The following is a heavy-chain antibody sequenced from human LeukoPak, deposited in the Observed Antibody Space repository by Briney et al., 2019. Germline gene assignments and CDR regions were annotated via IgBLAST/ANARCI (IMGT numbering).Heavy chain of an antibody. V-gene: IGHV3-7*01. J-gene: IGHJ6*03. D-gene: IGHD6-13*01. CDR3: ARVKQQLVRLLGRDTTYYYYYYMDV. CDR2: LNQDGNEN. Sequence: PGGSLRLSCAASGFTFSRYYMSWVRQAPGKGLEWVANLNQDGNENYYVDSVKGRFTVSRDNAKNSLYLQMNSLRAEDTAVYFCARVKQQLVRLLGRDTTYYYYYYMDVWGKGTTVTVSS. CDR1: GFTFSRYY.